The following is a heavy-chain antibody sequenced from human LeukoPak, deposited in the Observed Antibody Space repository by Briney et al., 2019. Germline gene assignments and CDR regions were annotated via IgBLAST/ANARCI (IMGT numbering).Heavy chain of an antibody. V-gene: IGHV1-69*05. CDR2: IIPIFGTA. Sequence: SVKVSRKASGGTFSSYAISWVRQAPGQGLEWMGRIIPIFGTANYAQKFQGRVTITTDESTSTAYMELSSLRSEDTAVYYCARDPWPIVTAAIRNNWFDHWGQGTLVTVSS. CDR1: GGTFSSYA. D-gene: IGHD2-2*01. CDR3: ARDPWPIVTAAIRNNWFDH. J-gene: IGHJ5*02.